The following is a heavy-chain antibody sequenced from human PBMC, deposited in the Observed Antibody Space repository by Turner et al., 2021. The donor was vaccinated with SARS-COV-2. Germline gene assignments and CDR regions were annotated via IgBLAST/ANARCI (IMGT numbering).Heavy chain of an antibody. CDR2: ISSNGGST. V-gene: IGHV3-64D*06. CDR1: GFTFSSYA. J-gene: IGHJ4*02. D-gene: IGHD6-19*01. Sequence: VQLVESAGVLLQPGESLRLSCSASGFTFSSYAMHWVRQAPGKGLEYVSAISSNGGSTDYADSVKGRFSISRDNSKNTVYLQMSSLRVDDTAIYYCFGSGWYLGDYWGQGALVTVSS. CDR3: FGSGWYLGDY.